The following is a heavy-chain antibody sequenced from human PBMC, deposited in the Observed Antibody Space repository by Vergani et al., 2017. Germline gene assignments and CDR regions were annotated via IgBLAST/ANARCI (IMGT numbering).Heavy chain of an antibody. CDR2: IYHSGST. J-gene: IGHJ5*02. CDR3: ARVGCSSTSCYGGWFDP. D-gene: IGHD2-2*01. CDR1: GGSISSGGYS. Sequence: QLQLQESGSGLVKPSQTLSLTCAVSGGSISSGGYSWSWIRQPPGKGLEWIGYIYHSGSTYYNPSLKSRVTISVDRSKNQFSLKLSSVTAADTAVYYCARVGCSSTSCYGGWFDPWGQGTTVTISS. V-gene: IGHV4-30-2*01.